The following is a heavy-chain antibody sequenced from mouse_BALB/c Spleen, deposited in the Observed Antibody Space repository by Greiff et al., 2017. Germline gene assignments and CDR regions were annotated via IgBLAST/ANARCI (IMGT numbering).Heavy chain of an antibody. Sequence: QVQLQQSGAELAKPGASVKMSCKASGYTFTSYWMHWVKQRPGQGLEWIGYINPSTGYTEYNQKFKDKATLTADKSSSTAYMQLSSLTSEDSAVYYCARGGVRGYYFDYWGQGTTLTVSS. V-gene: IGHV1-7*01. CDR1: GYTFTSYW. CDR2: INPSTGYT. CDR3: ARGGVRGYYFDY. J-gene: IGHJ2*01. D-gene: IGHD2-14*01.